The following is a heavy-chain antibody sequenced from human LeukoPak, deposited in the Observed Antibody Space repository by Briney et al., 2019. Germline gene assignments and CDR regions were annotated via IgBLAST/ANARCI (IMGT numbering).Heavy chain of an antibody. V-gene: IGHV3-30*03. D-gene: IGHD3-22*01. CDR2: ISYDGRIK. CDR1: GFTFSSYG. CDR3: ARNNFYDSSGYPYLFDY. J-gene: IGHJ4*02. Sequence: GGSLRLSCAASGFTFSSYGMHWVRQAPGKGLEWVTIISYDGRIKYYADSVKGRFTISRDNSKNLLYLQMNSLRAEDTAVYYCARNNFYDSSGYPYLFDYWGQGTLVTVSS.